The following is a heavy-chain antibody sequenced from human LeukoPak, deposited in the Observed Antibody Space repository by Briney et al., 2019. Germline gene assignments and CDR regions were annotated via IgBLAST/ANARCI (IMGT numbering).Heavy chain of an antibody. Sequence: GGSLRLSCAASGFTFDDYAMHWVRQAPGKGLEWVSLISGDGGSTYYADSVKGRFTISRDNSKNSLYLQMNSLRTEDTALYYCAKEYGDYGYVRYYYYYYGMDVWGQGTTVTVSS. D-gene: IGHD4-17*01. CDR2: ISGDGGST. J-gene: IGHJ6*02. CDR1: GFTFDDYA. CDR3: AKEYGDYGYVRYYYYYYGMDV. V-gene: IGHV3-43*02.